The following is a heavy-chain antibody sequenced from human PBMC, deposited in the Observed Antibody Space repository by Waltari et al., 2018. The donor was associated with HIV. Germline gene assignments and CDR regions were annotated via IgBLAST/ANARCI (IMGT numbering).Heavy chain of an antibody. CDR2: INSDGRNT. Sequence: EVQLVESGGGLVQPGGSLRLSCAASGFTFSRYWMHWVRQAPGKGLVLFSRINSDGRNTDYADSVGGRITISRDNAKNTLYLEMNSLRAEDTAVYYCARGLSLGDRYRIDYFHYWGQGALVTVSS. D-gene: IGHD4-17*01. CDR1: GFTFSRYW. J-gene: IGHJ4*02. V-gene: IGHV3-74*01. CDR3: ARGLSLGDRYRIDYFHY.